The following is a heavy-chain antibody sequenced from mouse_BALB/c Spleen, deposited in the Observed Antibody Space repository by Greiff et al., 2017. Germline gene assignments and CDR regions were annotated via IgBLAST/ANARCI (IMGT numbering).Heavy chain of an antibody. Sequence: EVKLMESGGGLVKPGGSLKLSCAASGFTFSSYAMSWVRQTPEKRLEWVASISSGGSTYYPASGKGRFTISRDNARNILYLQMSSLRSEDTAMYYCARGGCLLWLRQAPFAYWGQGTLVTVSA. V-gene: IGHV5-6-5*01. D-gene: IGHD2-2*01. CDR3: ARGGCLLWLRQAPFAY. CDR1: GFTFSSYA. J-gene: IGHJ3*01. CDR2: ISSGGST.